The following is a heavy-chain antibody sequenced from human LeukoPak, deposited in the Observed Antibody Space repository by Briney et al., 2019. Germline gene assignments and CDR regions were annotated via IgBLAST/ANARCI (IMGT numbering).Heavy chain of an antibody. J-gene: IGHJ3*02. D-gene: IGHD3-10*01. CDR1: GDSFSSNSAA. CDR2: TYYRSKWYN. Sequence: SQTLSLTCAISGDSFSSNSAAWNWIRQSPSRGLEWLGRTYYRSKWYNDYAVSVKSRITINPDTSKNQFSLQLNSVTPEDTAVYYCARDLYGGVRGVQHAFDIWGQGTMVTVSS. V-gene: IGHV6-1*01. CDR3: ARDLYGGVRGVQHAFDI.